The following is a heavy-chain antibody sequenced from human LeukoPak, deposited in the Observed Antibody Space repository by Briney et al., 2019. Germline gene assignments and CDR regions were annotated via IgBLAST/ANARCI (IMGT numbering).Heavy chain of an antibody. CDR1: GYTFTSYG. Sequence: GASVKVSCKASGYTFTSYGISWVRQAPGQGLEWMGWISAYNGNTNYAQKLQGRATMTTDTSTSTAYMELRSLRSDDTAVYYCAREFGGDFWSGYYSYYYYYMDVWGKGTTVTVSS. CDR3: AREFGGDFWSGYYSYYYYYMDV. J-gene: IGHJ6*03. D-gene: IGHD3-3*01. CDR2: ISAYNGNT. V-gene: IGHV1-18*01.